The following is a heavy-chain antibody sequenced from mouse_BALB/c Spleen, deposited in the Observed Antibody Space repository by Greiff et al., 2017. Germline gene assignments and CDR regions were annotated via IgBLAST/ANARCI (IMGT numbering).Heavy chain of an antibody. Sequence: VQLQQSGPGLVKPSQSLSLTCTVTGYSITSDYAWNWIRQFPGNKLEWMGYISYSGSTSYNPSLKSRISITRDTSKNQFFLQLNSVTNEDTATYYCARSDSSGYVWFAYWGQGTLVTVSA. D-gene: IGHD3-2*01. CDR2: ISYSGST. V-gene: IGHV3-2*02. CDR3: ARSDSSGYVWFAY. J-gene: IGHJ3*01. CDR1: GYSITSDYA.